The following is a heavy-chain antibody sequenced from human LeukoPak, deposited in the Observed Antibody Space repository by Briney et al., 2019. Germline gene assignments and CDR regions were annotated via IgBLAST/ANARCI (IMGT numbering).Heavy chain of an antibody. CDR1: GYTFTSYY. Sequence: ASVKVSCEASGYTFTSYYMHWVRQAPGQGLEWMGIINPSGGSTSYAQKFQGRVTMTRDTSTSTVYMELSSLRSEDTAVYYCARDMGMIVVVNWFDPWGQGTLVTVSS. CDR2: INPSGGST. V-gene: IGHV1-46*01. J-gene: IGHJ5*02. CDR3: ARDMGMIVVVNWFDP. D-gene: IGHD3-22*01.